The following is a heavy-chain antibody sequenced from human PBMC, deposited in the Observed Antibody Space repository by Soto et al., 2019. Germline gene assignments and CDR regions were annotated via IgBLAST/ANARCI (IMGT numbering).Heavy chain of an antibody. V-gene: IGHV3-30*18. CDR2: ISYDGSDK. CDR3: AKESYYDSSDYNAFDI. J-gene: IGHJ3*02. CDR1: GFTFSTYG. Sequence: GGSLRLSCAASGFTFSTYGMHWVRQAPGKGPEWVAVISYDGSDKYYADSVKGRFTISRDSSKNMLYLQMNSLRAEDTAIYYCAKESYYDSSDYNAFDIWGQGTMVTVSS. D-gene: IGHD3-22*01.